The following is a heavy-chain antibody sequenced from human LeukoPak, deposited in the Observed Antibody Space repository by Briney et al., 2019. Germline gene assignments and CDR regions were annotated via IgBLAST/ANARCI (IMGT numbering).Heavy chain of an antibody. CDR1: GFTFSSYA. J-gene: IGHJ4*02. CDR2: ISGSGGST. CDR3: ANFGYSSSLGAFDY. V-gene: IGHV3-23*01. Sequence: GGSLRLSCAAPGFTFSSYAMSWVRQAPGKGLEWVSAISGSGGSTYYADSVKGRFTISRDNSKNTLYLQMNSLRAEDTAVYYCANFGYSSSLGAFDYWGQGTLVTVSS. D-gene: IGHD6-13*01.